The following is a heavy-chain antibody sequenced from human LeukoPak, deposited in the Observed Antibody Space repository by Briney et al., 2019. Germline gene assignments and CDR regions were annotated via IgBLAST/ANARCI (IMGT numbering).Heavy chain of an antibody. CDR2: VNPNTGNT. Sequence: ASVKVSCKTSGYTFTNYDINWVRQATGQGLEWMGWVNPNTGNTGFAQKFQGRVTMTRDTSISTAYMEPSSLRSEDTAVYYCAKNSYKFGYDYWGQGTLVTVSS. D-gene: IGHD3-16*01. CDR3: AKNSYKFGYDY. V-gene: IGHV1-8*01. J-gene: IGHJ4*02. CDR1: GYTFTNYD.